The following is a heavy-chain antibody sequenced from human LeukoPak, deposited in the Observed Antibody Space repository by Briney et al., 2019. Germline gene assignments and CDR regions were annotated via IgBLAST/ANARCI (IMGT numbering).Heavy chain of an antibody. D-gene: IGHD6-6*01. V-gene: IGHV4-61*01. CDR1: GGSVSSGSYY. J-gene: IGHJ5*02. CDR3: ARVGSSSSSFRWFDP. Sequence: SETLSLTCTVSGGSVSSGSYYWSWIRQPPGKGLEWIGYIYYSGSTNYNPSLKSRVTISVDTSKNQFSLKLSSVTAADTAVYYCARVGSSSSSFRWFDPWGQGTLVTVSS. CDR2: IYYSGST.